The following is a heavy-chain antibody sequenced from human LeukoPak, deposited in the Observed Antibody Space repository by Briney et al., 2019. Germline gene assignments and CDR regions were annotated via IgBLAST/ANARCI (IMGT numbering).Heavy chain of an antibody. CDR3: ARGLRRGDY. Sequence: PSETLSLTCADYGGSFRGYYWSWIRQPPGKGGEWIGEINHSGSTNYPPSLMSRVTISVDTSKNQFSLKLSSVTAADTAVYYCARGLRRGDYWGQGTLVTVPS. CDR2: INHSGST. J-gene: IGHJ4*02. V-gene: IGHV4-34*01. CDR1: GGSFRGYY.